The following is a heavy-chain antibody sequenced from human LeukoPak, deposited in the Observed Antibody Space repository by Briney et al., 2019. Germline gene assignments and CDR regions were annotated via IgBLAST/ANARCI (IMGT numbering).Heavy chain of an antibody. CDR2: INSDGSST. J-gene: IGHJ4*02. CDR3: ATDVPAVTIFGY. D-gene: IGHD2-2*01. CDR1: GFTFSTYW. Sequence: GGPLRLSCAASGFTFSTYWMHWVRQAPGTGLVWVSLINSDGSSTNYADSVKDRFTISRDNAKNTLYLQMNSLRAEDTAVYYCATDVPAVTIFGYWGQGTLVTVSS. V-gene: IGHV3-74*01.